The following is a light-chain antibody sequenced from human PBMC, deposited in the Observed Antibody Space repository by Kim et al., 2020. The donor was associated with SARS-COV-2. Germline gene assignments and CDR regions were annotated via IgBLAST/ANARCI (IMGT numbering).Light chain of an antibody. Sequence: GQSITISCTGTSSDVGGYNFVSWYQQHPGKAPNLMIYDVSNRPSGVSNRFSGSKSDNTASLIISGLQAEDEADYYCSSYTSSHTVVFGGGTQLTVL. CDR3: SSYTSSHTVV. J-gene: IGLJ2*01. V-gene: IGLV2-14*04. CDR1: SSDVGGYNF. CDR2: DVS.